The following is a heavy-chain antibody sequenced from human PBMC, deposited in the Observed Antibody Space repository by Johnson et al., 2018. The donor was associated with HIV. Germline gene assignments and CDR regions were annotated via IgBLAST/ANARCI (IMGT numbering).Heavy chain of an antibody. J-gene: IGHJ3*02. D-gene: IGHD3-22*01. V-gene: IGHV3-20*04. CDR1: GFTFDDYG. CDR2: INWNGGST. CDR3: ARVVQYYDSSGYSTRGGDGLDI. Sequence: VQLVESGGGVVQPGGSLRLSCAASGFTFDDYGMNWVRQVPGQGLEWVSGINWNGGSTSYADSVKGRFTISRANAKNSLYLQMNSLRAEDTALYYCARVVQYYDSSGYSTRGGDGLDIWGQGTVVTVSS.